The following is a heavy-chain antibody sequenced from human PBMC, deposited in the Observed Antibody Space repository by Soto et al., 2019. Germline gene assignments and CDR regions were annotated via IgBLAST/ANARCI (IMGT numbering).Heavy chain of an antibody. V-gene: IGHV3-74*01. CDR3: ARVSREGVPAAIDY. Sequence: PGGSLRLSCAASGFTFSSYWIHWVRQAPGKGLVWVSRINSDGSSTTYADSVKGRFTISRDNAKNTLYLQMTSLRAEDTAVYYCARVSREGVPAAIDYWGQGT. CDR1: GFTFSSYW. D-gene: IGHD2-2*01. J-gene: IGHJ4*02. CDR2: INSDGSST.